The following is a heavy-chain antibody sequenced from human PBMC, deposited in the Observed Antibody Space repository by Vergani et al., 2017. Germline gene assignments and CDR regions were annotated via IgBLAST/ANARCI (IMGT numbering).Heavy chain of an antibody. J-gene: IGHJ6*02. CDR3: AKARDPNCKGGNCYSYYYGLDL. D-gene: IGHD2-21*01. Sequence: QLLESGGNLIQPGGSLRLSCGASGFTFSSYAMTWVRLAPGKGLQWVSAISGSGGNTFYTDSVKGRFTISGDNSKDTLYLQMNSLRVEDTAIYYCAKARDPNCKGGNCYSYYYGLDLWGQGTTVTVSS. CDR2: ISGSGGNT. CDR1: GFTFSSYA. V-gene: IGHV3-23*01.